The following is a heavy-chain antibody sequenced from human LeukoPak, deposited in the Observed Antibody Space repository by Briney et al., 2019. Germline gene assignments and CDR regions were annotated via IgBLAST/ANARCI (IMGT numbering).Heavy chain of an antibody. J-gene: IGHJ4*02. CDR1: GDTFTSQY. CDR3: ARNNVGSSGWTGLGF. Sequence: GASVTVSCKTFGDTFTSQYIQWVRQAPGQGLEWMGLIKPHDGSTFYAQSLQGRVTLTRDTSTSTVYMDLSSLRSEDTAIYFCARNNVGSSGWTGLGFWGQGTLVTVSS. V-gene: IGHV1-46*04. CDR2: IKPHDGST. D-gene: IGHD6-19*01.